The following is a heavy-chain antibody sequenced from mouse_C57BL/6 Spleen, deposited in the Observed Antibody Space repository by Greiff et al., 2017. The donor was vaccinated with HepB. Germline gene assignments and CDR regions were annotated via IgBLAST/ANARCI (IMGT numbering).Heavy chain of an antibody. V-gene: IGHV1-18*01. CDR3: ARYGNYDYYAMDY. Sequence: VQLKQSGPELVKPGASVKILCKASGYTFTDYKMDWVKQSHGKSLEWIGDIHPNNGGTIYNQKFKGKATLTVDKPSRTPYIERRSLTSEDTAVYYCARYGNYDYYAMDYWGLGTSVTVSS. D-gene: IGHD2-1*01. J-gene: IGHJ4*01. CDR1: GYTFTDYK. CDR2: IHPNNGGT.